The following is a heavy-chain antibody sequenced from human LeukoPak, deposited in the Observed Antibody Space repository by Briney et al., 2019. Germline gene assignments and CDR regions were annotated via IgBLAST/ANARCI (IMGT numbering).Heavy chain of an antibody. CDR3: ARGLWSGTY. V-gene: IGHV3-9*01. CDR2: ISWNGDNI. Sequence: GGSLRLSCAASGFIFEDYTMHWVRQAPGKGLEWVSGISWNGDNIAYADSVKGRFTISRDNGKKSLYLHMNSLRAEDTAVYYCARGLWSGTYWSQGSLVTVSS. J-gene: IGHJ4*02. CDR1: GFIFEDYT. D-gene: IGHD3-10*01.